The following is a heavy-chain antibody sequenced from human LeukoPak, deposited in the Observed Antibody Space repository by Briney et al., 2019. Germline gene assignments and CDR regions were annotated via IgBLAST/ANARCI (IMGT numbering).Heavy chain of an antibody. Sequence: PGGSLRLSCAASGFTFSSYGMSWVRQAPGKGLGWVSTISASGFSTYFADSVKGRFTISRDSSRNTLYLQMDSLRAEDTALYYCAKSTTSGTTGYWADWGQGTLVTVSS. CDR1: GFTFSSYG. V-gene: IGHV3-23*01. D-gene: IGHD3-9*01. CDR2: ISASGFST. J-gene: IGHJ4*02. CDR3: AKSTTSGTTGYWAD.